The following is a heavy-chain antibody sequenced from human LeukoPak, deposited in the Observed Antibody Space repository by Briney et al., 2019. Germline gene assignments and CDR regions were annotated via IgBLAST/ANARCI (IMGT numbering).Heavy chain of an antibody. Sequence: PGTSLRLSCAASGFTLNSYAMHWVRQAPGMGLEWVAVITYDGYKEFYADSVKGRFTISRDTFENTVYLQMNSLRSEDTAVYYCARAPTHNDFWSGYSIIKADYWGQGTLVTVSS. CDR2: ITYDGYKE. J-gene: IGHJ4*02. CDR1: GFTLNSYA. D-gene: IGHD3-3*01. V-gene: IGHV3-30-3*01. CDR3: ARAPTHNDFWSGYSIIKADY.